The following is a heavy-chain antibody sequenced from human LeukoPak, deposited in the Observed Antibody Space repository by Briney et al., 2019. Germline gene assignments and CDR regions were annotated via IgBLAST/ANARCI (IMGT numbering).Heavy chain of an antibody. CDR1: GGSISSGSYY. CDR3: ARGGSEDV. V-gene: IGHV4-61*02. Sequence: PSETLSLTCTVSGGSISSGSYYWSWIRQPAGKGLEWIGRIYTSGSTNYNPSLKSRVTISVDTSKNQFSLKLSSVTAADTAVFYCARGGSEDVWGQGPTVTVSS. J-gene: IGHJ6*02. CDR2: IYTSGST. D-gene: IGHD1-26*01.